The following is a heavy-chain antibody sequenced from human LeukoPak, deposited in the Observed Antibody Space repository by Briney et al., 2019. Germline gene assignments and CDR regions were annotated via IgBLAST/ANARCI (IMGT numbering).Heavy chain of an antibody. CDR1: GFIFSSYG. D-gene: IGHD3-10*01. J-gene: IGHJ4*02. CDR3: AKDYYGSGSYYGRKFDY. Sequence: PGGSLRLSCAASGFIFSSYGMHWVRQAPGKGLEWVAFIRYDGSNTYYADSVKGRFTISRDNSKNTLYLQMNSLRAEDTAMYYCAKDYYGSGSYYGRKFDYWGQGTLVTVSS. V-gene: IGHV3-30*02. CDR2: IRYDGSNT.